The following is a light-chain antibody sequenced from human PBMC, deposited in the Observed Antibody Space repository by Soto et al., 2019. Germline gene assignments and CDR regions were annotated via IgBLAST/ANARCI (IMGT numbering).Light chain of an antibody. CDR2: DTS. Sequence: IDMTQTTTTLSASPGDGATLTCRASQGIGDTLAWYQHKPGQPPRPLIYDTSTWATGVPTRFSGSRSGAEFTLTINSLQSEDFAVYYCQPYNNWPLTFGGGTKVDIK. CDR1: QGIGDT. CDR3: QPYNNWPLT. V-gene: IGKV3-15*01. J-gene: IGKJ4*01.